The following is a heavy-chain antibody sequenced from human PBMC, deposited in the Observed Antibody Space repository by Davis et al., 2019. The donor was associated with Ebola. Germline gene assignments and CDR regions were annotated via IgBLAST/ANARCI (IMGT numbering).Heavy chain of an antibody. D-gene: IGHD7-27*01. CDR2: IYYSGST. J-gene: IGHJ5*02. CDR3: ARRTGGFSNWFDP. CDR1: GGSISSYY. Sequence: SETLSLTCTVSGGSISSYYWSWIRQPPGQGLEWIGYIYYSGSTNYNPSLTRRVTISVDPSKNQFSLKLSSVTAADTAVYYCARRTGGFSNWFDPWGQGTLVTVSS. V-gene: IGHV4-59*08.